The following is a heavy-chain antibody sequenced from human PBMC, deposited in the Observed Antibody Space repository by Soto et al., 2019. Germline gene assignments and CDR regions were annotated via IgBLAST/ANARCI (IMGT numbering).Heavy chain of an antibody. CDR1: GYSFTSYW. CDR2: IDPSDSYT. J-gene: IGHJ6*02. CDR3: ARHEIKYCSSTSCYDYYYYGMDV. D-gene: IGHD2-2*01. Sequence: GESLKISCKGSGYSFTSYWISWVRQMPGKGLEWMGRIDPSDSYTNYSPSFQGHVTISADKSISTAYLQWSSLKASDTAMCYCARHEIKYCSSTSCYDYYYYGMDVWGQGTTVTVSS. V-gene: IGHV5-10-1*01.